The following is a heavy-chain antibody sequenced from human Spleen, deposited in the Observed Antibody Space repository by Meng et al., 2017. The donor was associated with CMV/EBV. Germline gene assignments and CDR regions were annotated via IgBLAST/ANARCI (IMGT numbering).Heavy chain of an antibody. D-gene: IGHD3-3*01. CDR3: ARDHFGVVIGYGMDV. J-gene: IGHJ6*02. CDR1: GGTFSSYA. CDR2: IIPIFGTA. Sequence: SVKVSCKASGGTFSSYAISWVRQAPGQGLEWMGGIIPIFGTANYAQKFQGRVTITTDESTSTAYMELSSLRSEDTAVYYCARDHFGVVIGYGMDVWGPGTTVTVSS. V-gene: IGHV1-69*05.